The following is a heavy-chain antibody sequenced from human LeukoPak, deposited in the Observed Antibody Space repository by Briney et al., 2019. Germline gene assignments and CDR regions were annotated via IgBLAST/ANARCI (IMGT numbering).Heavy chain of an antibody. Sequence: GGSLRLSCAASGFTFSSYEMNWVRQAPGKGLEWVSYISSSGSTIYYADSVKGRFTISRDNAKNSLYLQMNSLRAEDTAVYYCARAYSSGYWFDYWGQGTLVTVSS. J-gene: IGHJ4*02. CDR2: ISSSGSTI. V-gene: IGHV3-48*03. D-gene: IGHD3-22*01. CDR1: GFTFSSYE. CDR3: ARAYSSGYWFDY.